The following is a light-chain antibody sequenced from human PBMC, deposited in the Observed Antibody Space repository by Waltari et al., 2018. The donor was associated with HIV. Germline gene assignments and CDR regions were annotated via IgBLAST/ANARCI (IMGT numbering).Light chain of an antibody. V-gene: IGLV3-1*01. CDR3: QACDTSTVV. CDR2: QDT. Sequence: SFELTQPPSVSVSPGQTASITCSGDKLGNKYACWYQQKPGQSPVLVIYQDTKRPSVIPEGFSGSNSGNTATLTISGTQAMDEADYSSQACDTSTVVSGGGTTLTVL. J-gene: IGLJ3*02. CDR1: KLGNKY.